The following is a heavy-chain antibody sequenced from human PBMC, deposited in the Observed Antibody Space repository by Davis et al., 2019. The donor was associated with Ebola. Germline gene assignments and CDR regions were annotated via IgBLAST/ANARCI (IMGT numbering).Heavy chain of an antibody. V-gene: IGHV4-59*12. CDR3: ARGGYCSSTSCYGYYYYGMDV. CDR2: IYHSGST. D-gene: IGHD2-2*01. Sequence: SETLSLTCTVPGGSISSYYWSWIRQPPGKGLEWIGEIYHSGSTNYNPSLKSRVTISVDKSKNQFSLKLSSVTAADTAVYYCARGGYCSSTSCYGYYYYGMDVWGQGTTVTVSS. CDR1: GGSISSYY. J-gene: IGHJ6*02.